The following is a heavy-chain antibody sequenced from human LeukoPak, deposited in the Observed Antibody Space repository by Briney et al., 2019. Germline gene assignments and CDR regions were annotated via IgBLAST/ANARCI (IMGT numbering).Heavy chain of an antibody. J-gene: IGHJ4*02. CDR1: GLSFSSYW. D-gene: IGHD2-21*02. V-gene: IGHV3-7*03. CDR2: IKQDGSEK. Sequence: GRSLRLSCAVSGLSFSSYWMNWVRQAPGKGLEWVPNIKQDGSEKYYVDSVKGRFTISRDNAKNSLYLQMNSLRAEDTAVYYCARDRWGPVDYWGQGTLVTVSS. CDR3: ARDRWGPVDY.